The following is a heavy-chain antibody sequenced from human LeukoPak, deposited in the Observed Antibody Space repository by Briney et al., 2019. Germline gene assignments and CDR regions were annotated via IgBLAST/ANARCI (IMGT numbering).Heavy chain of an antibody. D-gene: IGHD6-19*01. CDR3: ASMLVAGASDY. CDR2: IRYDGSNE. V-gene: IGHV3-30*02. J-gene: IGHJ4*02. Sequence: PGGSLSLSCAASGFTFSNYGLPWVRQAPGKGLEWVAFIRYDGSNEYNSNSVKGRFTISRDNSKNTLYLQMNSLRPEDTAVYYCASMLVAGASDYWGQGTLVTVSS. CDR1: GFTFSNYG.